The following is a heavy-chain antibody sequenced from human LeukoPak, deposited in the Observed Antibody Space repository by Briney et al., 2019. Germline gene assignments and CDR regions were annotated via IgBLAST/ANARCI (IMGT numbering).Heavy chain of an antibody. V-gene: IGHV4-61*01. J-gene: IGHJ5*02. Sequence: KPSETLSLTCTVSGGSISSSSYYWIWIRQLPGKGLEWIGHIYYTGSTSYNPSLKSRVTISVDMSKNQFSLKVTSVTAADTAVYYCARSEALALRSNWFDPWGQGTLVTVSS. CDR1: GGSISSSSYY. CDR3: ARSEALALRSNWFDP. CDR2: IYYTGST.